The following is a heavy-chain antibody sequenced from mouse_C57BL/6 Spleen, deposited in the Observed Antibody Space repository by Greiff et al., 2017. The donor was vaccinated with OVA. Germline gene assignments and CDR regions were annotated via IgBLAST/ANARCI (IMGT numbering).Heavy chain of an antibody. CDR3: ARCDGNYVYYYAMDY. J-gene: IGHJ4*01. CDR1: GYTFTSYW. V-gene: IGHV1-69*01. CDR2: IDPSDSYT. Sequence: QVQLKESGAELVMPGASVKLSCKASGYTFTSYWMHWVKQRPGQGLEWIGEIDPSDSYTNYNQKFKGKSTLTVDKSSSTAYMQLSSLTSEDSAVYYCARCDGNYVYYYAMDYWGQGTSVTVSS. D-gene: IGHD2-1*01.